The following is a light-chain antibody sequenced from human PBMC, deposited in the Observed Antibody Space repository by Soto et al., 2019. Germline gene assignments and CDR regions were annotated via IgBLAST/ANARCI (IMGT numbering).Light chain of an antibody. V-gene: IGLV1-44*01. J-gene: IGLJ1*01. CDR2: SNN. Sequence: QSVLTQPPSASGTPGQRVPISCSGSSSNIGSNTVNWYQQLPGTAPKLLIYSNNQRPSGVPDRFSGSKSGTSASLAISGFQSEDEADYYCAAWDDSLNGYGFGTGTKVTVL. CDR1: SSNIGSNT. CDR3: AAWDDSLNGYG.